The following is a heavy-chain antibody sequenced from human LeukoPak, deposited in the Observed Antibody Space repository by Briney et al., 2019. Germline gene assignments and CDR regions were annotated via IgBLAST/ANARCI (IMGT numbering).Heavy chain of an antibody. V-gene: IGHV3-64*01. Sequence: GGSLRLSCAASGFTFSSYAMHWVRQAPGKGLEYVSAISSNGGSTYYANSVKGRFTISRDNSKNTLYLQMGSLRAEDMAVYYCARVLDTAMVDYWGQGTLVTVSS. J-gene: IGHJ4*02. CDR3: ARVLDTAMVDY. CDR2: ISSNGGST. CDR1: GFTFSSYA. D-gene: IGHD5-18*01.